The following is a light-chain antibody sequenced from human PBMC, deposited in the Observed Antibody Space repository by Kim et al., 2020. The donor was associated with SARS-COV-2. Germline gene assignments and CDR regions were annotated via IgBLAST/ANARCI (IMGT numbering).Light chain of an antibody. Sequence: AIRITQSPSSLSASTGDRVTITCRASQDIRSFLAWYQQKAGKPPNLLIYAASSLQSGVPSRFSGSGSGTDFTLTISGLQSEDSATYYCQQYYIYRTFGQGTKVDIK. J-gene: IGKJ1*01. V-gene: IGKV1-8*01. CDR3: QQYYIYRT. CDR1: QDIRSF. CDR2: AAS.